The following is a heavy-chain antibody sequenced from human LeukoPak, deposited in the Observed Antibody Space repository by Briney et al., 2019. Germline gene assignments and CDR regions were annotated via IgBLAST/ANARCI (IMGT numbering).Heavy chain of an antibody. CDR3: ARDPKSQLLLDY. D-gene: IGHD2-2*01. V-gene: IGHV1-2*02. CDR2: INPYSGAI. CDR1: GFTFTDEY. J-gene: IGHJ4*02. Sequence: GASVKVSCKSSGFTFTDEYIHWVRQAPGHGLEWMGWINPYSGAINYAQKFQGRVTLTRDTSISTAYMELSRLTSGDTAVYYCARDPKSQLLLDYWGQGTLVTDSS.